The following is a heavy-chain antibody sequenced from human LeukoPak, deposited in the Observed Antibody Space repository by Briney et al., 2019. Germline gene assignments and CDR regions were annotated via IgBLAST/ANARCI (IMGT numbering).Heavy chain of an antibody. CDR3: ARGRPGDYFDY. D-gene: IGHD6-25*01. J-gene: IGHJ4*02. V-gene: IGHV1-2*02. Sequence: VASVKVSCKASGYTFTGYFMHWVRQAPGRGLEWMGWINPNSGGTSYLQNFQGRVTMTRDTSISTAYMDLSRLRSDDTAVYYCARGRPGDYFDYWGQGTPVTVSS. CDR2: INPNSGGT. CDR1: GYTFTGYF.